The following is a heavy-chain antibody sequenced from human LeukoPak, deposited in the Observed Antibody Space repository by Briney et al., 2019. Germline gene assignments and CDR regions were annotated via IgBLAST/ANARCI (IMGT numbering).Heavy chain of an antibody. Sequence: GGSLRLSCAASGFTFDDYGMSWVRQAPGKGLEWVANINQDGSERNYVDSVKGRFTISRDNAKNSLYLQMNSLRVEDTAVYYCGQDYWGQGTLVAVSP. J-gene: IGHJ4*02. V-gene: IGHV3-7*01. CDR2: INQDGSER. CDR1: GFTFDDYG. CDR3: GQDY.